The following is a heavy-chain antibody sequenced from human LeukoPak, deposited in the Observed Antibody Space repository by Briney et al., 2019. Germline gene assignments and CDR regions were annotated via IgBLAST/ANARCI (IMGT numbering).Heavy chain of an antibody. CDR1: GGSISSGDYY. Sequence: SQTLSLTCTVSGGSISSGDYYWSWIRQPPGKGLEWIGYIYYSGSTYYNPSLKSRVTISVDTSKNQFSLKLSSVTAADTAVYYCARVHSLGWTWQPDFDYWAREPWSPSPQ. D-gene: IGHD1-14*01. J-gene: IGHJ4*02. CDR3: ARVHSLGWTWQPDFDY. V-gene: IGHV4-30-4*01. CDR2: IYYSGST.